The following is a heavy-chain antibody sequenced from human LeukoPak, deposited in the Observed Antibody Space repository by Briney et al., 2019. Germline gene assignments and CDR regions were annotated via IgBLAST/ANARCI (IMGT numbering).Heavy chain of an antibody. CDR3: ARGTYSSSPGLVDY. D-gene: IGHD6-6*01. J-gene: IGHJ4*02. V-gene: IGHV3-21*01. CDR1: GFTFSSYS. Sequence: AGGSLRLSCAASGFTFSSYSMNWVRQAPGKGLEWVSSISSSSSYIYYADSVKGRFTISRDNAKNSLYLQMNSLRAEDTAVYYCARGTYSSSPGLVDYWGQGTLVTVSS. CDR2: ISSSSSYI.